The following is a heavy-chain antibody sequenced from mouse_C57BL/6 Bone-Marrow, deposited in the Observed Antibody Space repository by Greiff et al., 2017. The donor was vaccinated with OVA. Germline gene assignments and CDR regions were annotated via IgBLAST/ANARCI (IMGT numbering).Heavy chain of an antibody. Sequence: EVNLVESGPALVKPGASVKISCKASGYSFTDYNMNWVKQSNGTSLEWIGVINPNYGTTSYNQKFKGKATLTVDQSSSTAYMQLSSLTSEDSAVYYCARGLVFITTVMDAMDYWGQGTSVTVSS. J-gene: IGHJ4*01. CDR3: ARGLVFITTVMDAMDY. CDR1: GYSFTDYN. D-gene: IGHD1-1*01. CDR2: INPNYGTT. V-gene: IGHV1-39*01.